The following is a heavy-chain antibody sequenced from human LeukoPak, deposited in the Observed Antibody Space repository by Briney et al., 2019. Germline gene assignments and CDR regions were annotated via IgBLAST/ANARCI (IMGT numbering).Heavy chain of an antibody. CDR1: GGSISSSDW. CDR3: ARGAVPAARAAFDY. V-gene: IGHV4-4*02. Sequence: SETLSLTCAVSGGSISSSDWWSWVRQPPGKGLEWIGEIYHSGSTNYNPSLKSRVTISVDKSKNQFSLKLSSVTAADTAVYYCARGAVPAARAAFDYWGQGTLVTVSS. J-gene: IGHJ4*02. CDR2: IYHSGST. D-gene: IGHD2-2*01.